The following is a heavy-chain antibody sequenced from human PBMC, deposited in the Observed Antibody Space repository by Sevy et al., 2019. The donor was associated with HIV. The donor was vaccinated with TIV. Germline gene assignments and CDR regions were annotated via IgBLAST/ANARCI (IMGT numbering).Heavy chain of an antibody. Sequence: ASVKVSCKASGYTFTGYYMHWVRQAPGQGLEWMGWINPNSGGTNYAQKFQGRVTMTRDTSISTAYMELSRLRSDDTAVYYGARDSRVSYYDSSGYLSDAFDIWGQGTMVTVSS. CDR2: INPNSGGT. CDR3: ARDSRVSYYDSSGYLSDAFDI. J-gene: IGHJ3*02. D-gene: IGHD3-22*01. CDR1: GYTFTGYY. V-gene: IGHV1-2*02.